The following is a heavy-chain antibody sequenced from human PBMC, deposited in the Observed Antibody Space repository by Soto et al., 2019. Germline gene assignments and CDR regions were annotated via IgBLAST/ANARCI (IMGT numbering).Heavy chain of an antibody. V-gene: IGHV1-69*13. D-gene: IGHD4-17*01. CDR3: ATALYGDFQSYFDY. J-gene: IGHJ4*02. CDR2: IIPIFGTA. Sequence: SVKVSCKASGCTFSSYAISWVGQAPGQGLEWMGGIIPIFGTANYAQKFQGRVTITADESTSTAYMELSSLRSEDTAVYYCATALYGDFQSYFDYWGQGTLVIVSS. CDR1: GCTFSSYA.